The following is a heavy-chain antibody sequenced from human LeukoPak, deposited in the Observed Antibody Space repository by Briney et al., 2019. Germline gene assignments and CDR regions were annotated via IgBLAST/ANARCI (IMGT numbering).Heavy chain of an antibody. CDR2: IKDGGTTT. CDR1: GFTFSSYW. Sequence: GGSLRLSCAASGFTFSSYWIHWVRQVPRKGLVWVSRIKDGGTTTDYADSVKGRFTISRDDAKNTLYLQMNSLRAEDTAVYHCTTIRPGYWGQGTLVTVSP. J-gene: IGHJ4*02. V-gene: IGHV3-74*01. D-gene: IGHD5-12*01. CDR3: TTIRPGY.